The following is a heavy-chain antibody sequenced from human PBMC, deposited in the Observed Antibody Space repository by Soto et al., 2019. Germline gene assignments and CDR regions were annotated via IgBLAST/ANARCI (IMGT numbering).Heavy chain of an antibody. J-gene: IGHJ6*02. D-gene: IGHD2-2*01. Sequence: SETLSLTCTVSGGSISSYYWSWIRQPPGKGLEWIGYIYYSGSTNYNPSLKSRVTISVDTSKNQFSLKLSSVTAADTAVYYCASLFHCSSTSCYYYYGMDVWGQGTTVTVSS. V-gene: IGHV4-59*08. CDR3: ASLFHCSSTSCYYYYGMDV. CDR1: GGSISSYY. CDR2: IYYSGST.